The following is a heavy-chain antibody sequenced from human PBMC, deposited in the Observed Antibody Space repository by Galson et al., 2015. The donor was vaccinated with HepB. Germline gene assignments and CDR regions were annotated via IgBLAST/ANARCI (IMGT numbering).Heavy chain of an antibody. Sequence: SLRLSCAASGFTVSSNYMSWVRQAPGKGLEWVSVIYSGGSTYYADSVKGRFTISRDNSKNTLYLQMNSLRAEDTAVYYCARVLTMIVVAPGYWGQGTLVTVSS. V-gene: IGHV3-66*01. CDR2: IYSGGST. CDR1: GFTVSSNY. J-gene: IGHJ4*02. D-gene: IGHD3-22*01. CDR3: ARVLTMIVVAPGY.